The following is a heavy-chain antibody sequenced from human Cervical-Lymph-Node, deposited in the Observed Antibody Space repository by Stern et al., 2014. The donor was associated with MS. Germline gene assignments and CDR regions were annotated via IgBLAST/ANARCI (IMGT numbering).Heavy chain of an antibody. D-gene: IGHD3-22*01. CDR1: GGTFSSYA. Sequence: QVQLVQSGAEVKKPGSSVKVSCKASGGTFSSYAISWVRQAPGQGLEWMGGIIPIFGTAYYAQKFQGRVTITADESTSTAYMELSSLRSEDTAVYYCARSYYDSSGYYLYYYGMDVWGQGTTVTVSS. V-gene: IGHV1-69*01. J-gene: IGHJ6*02. CDR2: IIPIFGTA. CDR3: ARSYYDSSGYYLYYYGMDV.